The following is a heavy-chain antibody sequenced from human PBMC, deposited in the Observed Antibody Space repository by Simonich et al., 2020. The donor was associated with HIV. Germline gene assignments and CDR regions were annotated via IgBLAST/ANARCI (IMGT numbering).Heavy chain of an antibody. J-gene: IGHJ4*02. D-gene: IGHD4-17*01. V-gene: IGHV4-34*01. CDR1: GGSFSGYY. CDR3: ARRHPTTVTTPYFDY. Sequence: QVQLQQWGAGLLKPSETLSLTCAVYGGSFSGYYWSWIRQPPGKGLEWIGENNHSGSTNYNPALKRRVTRSVDTSKNQFSLKLSSVTAADTAVYYCARRHPTTVTTPYFDYWGQGTLVTVSS. CDR2: NNHSGST.